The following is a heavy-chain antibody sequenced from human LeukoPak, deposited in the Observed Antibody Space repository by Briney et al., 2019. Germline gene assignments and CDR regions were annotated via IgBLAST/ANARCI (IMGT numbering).Heavy chain of an antibody. D-gene: IGHD2-15*01. J-gene: IGHJ4*02. CDR3: ARFNCQPGSGGSCFTDF. CDR1: GGSVSSSTYY. V-gene: IGHV4-61*01. CDR2: IFYTGST. Sequence: SETLSLTCTVSGGSVSSSTYYWTWIRQPPGKGLEWIGYIFYTGSTYFNPSLKSRVTISLDTSKNQFSLKLTSVTAADTAVYYCARFNCQPGSGGSCFTDFWGQGTLVTVSS.